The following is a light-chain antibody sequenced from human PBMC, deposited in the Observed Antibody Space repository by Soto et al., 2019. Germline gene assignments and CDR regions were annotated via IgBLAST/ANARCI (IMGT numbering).Light chain of an antibody. Sequence: EIVLTQSPGSLSLSPRERATLSCRASQSVSSNHLAWYQQKPGQAPRLLIYGASRRATGIPDRFSGSGSGTEVTLTISRLEPEDFAVYYCQQYSSSTYTFGQGTKVEIK. CDR2: GAS. CDR1: QSVSSNH. V-gene: IGKV3-20*01. J-gene: IGKJ2*01. CDR3: QQYSSSTYT.